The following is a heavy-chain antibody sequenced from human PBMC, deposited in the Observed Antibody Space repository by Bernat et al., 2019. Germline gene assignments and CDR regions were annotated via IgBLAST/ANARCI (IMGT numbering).Heavy chain of an antibody. CDR2: INPSGGST. CDR1: GYTFTSYY. D-gene: IGHD6-13*01. V-gene: IGHV1-46*01. Sequence: QVQLVQSGAEVKKPGASVKVSCKASGYTFTSYYMHWVRQAPGQWLEWMGIINPSGGSTSYAQKFQGRVTMTRDTSTSTVYMELSSMRSEDTAVYYCARELIYGSNWGDAFDIWGQGTMVTVSS. CDR3: ARELIYGSNWGDAFDI. J-gene: IGHJ3*02.